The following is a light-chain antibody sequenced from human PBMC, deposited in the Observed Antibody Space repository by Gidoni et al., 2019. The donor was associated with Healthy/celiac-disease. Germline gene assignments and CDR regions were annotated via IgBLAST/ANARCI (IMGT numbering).Light chain of an antibody. CDR1: QSVSSY. CDR3: QQRSNWPPLT. CDR2: DAS. V-gene: IGKV3-11*01. Sequence: EILLTHSPATLSLSPGESATLSCRASQSVSSYLAWYQQKPGQAPRLLIYDASNRATGIPARFSGSGSGTDFTLTISSLEPEDFAVYYCQQRSNWPPLTFGGGTKVEIK. J-gene: IGKJ4*01.